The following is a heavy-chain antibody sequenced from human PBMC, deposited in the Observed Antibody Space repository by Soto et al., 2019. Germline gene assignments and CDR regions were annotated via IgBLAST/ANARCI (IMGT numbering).Heavy chain of an antibody. CDR2: IDWDDDK. D-gene: IGHD2-2*01. CDR3: ARIKAVPAPYYYYGMDV. V-gene: IGHV2-70*01. J-gene: IGHJ6*02. Sequence: ESGPTLVNPTQTLTLTRTFSGFSLSTSGMCVSWIRQPPGKALEWLALIDWDDDKYYSTSLKTRLTISKDTSKNQVVLTMTNMDPVDTATYYCARIKAVPAPYYYYGMDVWGQGTTVTV. CDR1: GFSLSTSGMC.